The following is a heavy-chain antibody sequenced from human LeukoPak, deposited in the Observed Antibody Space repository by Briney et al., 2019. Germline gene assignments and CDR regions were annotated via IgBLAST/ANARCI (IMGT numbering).Heavy chain of an antibody. V-gene: IGHV1-18*01. Sequence: ASVKVSCKASGYTFTSYGISWVRQAPGQGLEWMGWISAYNGNTNYAQKLQGRVTMTTDTSTSTAYMELRSLRSDDTAVYYCARAPGYCSSTSDLCYYYGMDVWGQGTTVTVSS. J-gene: IGHJ6*02. CDR1: GYTFTSYG. CDR2: ISAYNGNT. D-gene: IGHD2-2*01. CDR3: ARAPGYCSSTSDLCYYYGMDV.